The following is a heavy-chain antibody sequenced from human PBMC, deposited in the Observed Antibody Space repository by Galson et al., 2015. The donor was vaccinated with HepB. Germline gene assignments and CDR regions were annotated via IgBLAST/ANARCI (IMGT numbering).Heavy chain of an antibody. CDR1: GFTFSSYG. J-gene: IGHJ3*02. CDR3: AKDGPYYYGSGAFDI. Sequence: SLRLSCAASGFTFSSYGMHWVRQAPGKGLEWVAVISYDGSNKYYADSVKGRFTISRDNSKNTLYLQMNSLRAEDTAVYYCAKDGPYYYGSGAFDIWGQGTMVTVSS. CDR2: ISYDGSNK. D-gene: IGHD3-10*01. V-gene: IGHV3-30*18.